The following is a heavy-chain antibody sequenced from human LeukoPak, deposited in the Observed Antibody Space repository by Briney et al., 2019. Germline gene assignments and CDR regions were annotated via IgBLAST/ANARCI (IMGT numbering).Heavy chain of an antibody. D-gene: IGHD3-10*01. V-gene: IGHV1-69*04. CDR1: GGTFSSNA. Sequence: ASLKVSCKASGGTFSSNAIGWVRQAPGQGLEWMGRIIPIIGIADYAQRFQGRVTISADKSTNTAFMELSSLRSEDTAVYYCARVYGSGSSDVWGQGTTVIVSS. CDR2: IIPIIGIA. J-gene: IGHJ6*02. CDR3: ARVYGSGSSDV.